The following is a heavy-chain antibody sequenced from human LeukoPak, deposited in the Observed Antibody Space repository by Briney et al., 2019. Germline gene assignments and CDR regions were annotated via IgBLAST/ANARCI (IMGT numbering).Heavy chain of an antibody. Sequence: SETLSLTCTVSGGSISTTSYFWGWIRQPPGKGLEWVGSINYSGSTYYHPSLKSRVTISVDTSKNQFSLNLNSVTAADTAVYFCVRDILSGHFDFWGQGTLVTVSS. V-gene: IGHV4-39*07. J-gene: IGHJ4*02. CDR3: VRDILSGHFDF. D-gene: IGHD2/OR15-2a*01. CDR2: INYSGST. CDR1: GGSISTTSYF.